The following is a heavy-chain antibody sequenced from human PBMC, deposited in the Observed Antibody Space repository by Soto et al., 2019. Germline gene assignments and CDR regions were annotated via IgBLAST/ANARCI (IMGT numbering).Heavy chain of an antibody. CDR3: ATLKGYCTNGVCSSFDY. CDR1: GFTFSSYA. D-gene: IGHD2-8*01. CDR2: ISSNGGST. V-gene: IGHV3-64D*06. J-gene: IGHJ4*02. Sequence: GGSLRLSCSASGFTFSSYAMHWVRQAPGKGLEYVSAISSNGGSTYYADSVKGRFTISRDNSKNTLYLQMSSLRAEDTAVYYCATLKGYCTNGVCSSFDYWGQGTLVTVLL.